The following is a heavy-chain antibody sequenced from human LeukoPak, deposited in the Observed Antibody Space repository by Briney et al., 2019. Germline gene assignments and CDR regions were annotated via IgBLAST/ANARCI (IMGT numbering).Heavy chain of an antibody. CDR3: ASGPYYYDSGVFDY. D-gene: IGHD3-22*01. J-gene: IGHJ4*02. V-gene: IGHV1-69*04. Sequence: ASVKVSCKASGGTFSSYAISWVRQAPGQGLEWMGRIIPILGIANYAQKFQGRVTITADKSTSTAYMELSSLRSEDTAVYYCASGPYYYDSGVFDYWGQGTLVTVSS. CDR2: IIPILGIA. CDR1: GGTFSSYA.